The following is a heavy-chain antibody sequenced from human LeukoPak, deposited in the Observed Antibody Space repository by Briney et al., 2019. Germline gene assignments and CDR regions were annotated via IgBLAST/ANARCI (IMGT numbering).Heavy chain of an antibody. V-gene: IGHV3-23*01. CDR1: GFTFSSYG. D-gene: IGHD5-18*01. CDR3: ATYRQVMLPFES. CDR2: ISGSGGRT. Sequence: GGTLRLSCAASGFTFSSYGMSRVRQAPGKGLEWVSAISGSGGRTYYADSVKGRFTISRDNSKNTLYLQMNSLRAEDTAIYYCATYRQVMLPFESWGQGTLVTVSS. J-gene: IGHJ4*02.